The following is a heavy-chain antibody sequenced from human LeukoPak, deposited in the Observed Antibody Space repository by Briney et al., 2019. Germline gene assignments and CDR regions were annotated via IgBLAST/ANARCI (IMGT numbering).Heavy chain of an antibody. CDR2: IYHSGST. J-gene: IGHJ3*02. Sequence: KPSETLSLTCTVSGGSINSSSYYWGWIRQPPGKGLEWIGTIYHSGSTYYNPSLKSRVTISVDTSKNQFSLKLSSVTASDTAVYYCARRFAPSRNDAFDIWGQGTMVTVSS. CDR3: ARRFAPSRNDAFDI. V-gene: IGHV4-39*01. D-gene: IGHD3-10*01. CDR1: GGSINSSSYY.